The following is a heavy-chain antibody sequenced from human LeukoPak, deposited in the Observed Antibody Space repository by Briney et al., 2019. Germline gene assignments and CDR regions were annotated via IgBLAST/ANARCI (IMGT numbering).Heavy chain of an antibody. V-gene: IGHV3-15*01. CDR1: GFIFNKAR. D-gene: IGHD2-21*01. J-gene: IGHJ4*02. CDR2: IKSNNDGGTT. Sequence: GGSLRLSCAASGFIFNKARMNWVRQAPGKGPEWVGRIKSNNDGGTTDYASPVEGRFVISRDDSKNTIYLQMNRLIIDDTAIYYCTPVMVEDRGFWGQGTLVTVSS. CDR3: TPVMVEDRGF.